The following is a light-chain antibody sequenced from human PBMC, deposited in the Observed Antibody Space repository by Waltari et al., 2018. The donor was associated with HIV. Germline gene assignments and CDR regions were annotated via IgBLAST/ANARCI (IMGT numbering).Light chain of an antibody. CDR1: QGVSNN. J-gene: IGKJ4*01. CDR3: QQYDSYPLT. V-gene: IGKV1-16*01. Sequence: DIQMAQSPSSLSASVGDRVTITCRASQGVSNNLAWFQQKPGEAPRSLIYAASSLRTGVPSRFTGSGSVTEFTLTITGLQPEDFATYYCQQYDSYPLTFGGGTRVKIK. CDR2: AAS.